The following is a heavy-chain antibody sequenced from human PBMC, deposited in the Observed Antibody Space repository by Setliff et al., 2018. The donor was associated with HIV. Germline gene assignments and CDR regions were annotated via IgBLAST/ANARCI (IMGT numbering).Heavy chain of an antibody. J-gene: IGHJ5*02. V-gene: IGHV4-61*02. D-gene: IGHD6-13*01. Sequence: TLSLTCTVSNGSISSGTFYWNWIRQPAGKGLEWIGRINTSGSINYNPSLKSRVTISVDESQNQFSLKLSSVTAADTAVYYCARDFKRYNSPCRFDPWGQGTLVTVSS. CDR3: ARDFKRYNSPCRFDP. CDR2: INTSGSI. CDR1: NGSISSGTFY.